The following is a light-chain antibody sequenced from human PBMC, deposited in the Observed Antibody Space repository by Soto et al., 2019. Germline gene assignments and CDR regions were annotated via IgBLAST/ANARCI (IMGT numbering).Light chain of an antibody. V-gene: IGLV2-11*01. Sequence: QSVLTQPRSVSGSPGQPVTISCTGTSSDVGGYNYVSWYQQHPGKAPKLLVSDVSKRPSGVPDRFSGSKSGNAASLTISGLQAEDEADYYCCSYTGRYTWVFGGGTKLTVL. CDR1: SSDVGGYNY. CDR2: DVS. J-gene: IGLJ3*02. CDR3: CSYTGRYTWV.